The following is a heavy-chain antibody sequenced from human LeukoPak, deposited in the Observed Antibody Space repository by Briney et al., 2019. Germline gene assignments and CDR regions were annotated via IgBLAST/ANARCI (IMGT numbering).Heavy chain of an antibody. D-gene: IGHD5-18*01. CDR3: AKGSSIVTTVDH. CDR2: IGGSGGST. V-gene: IGHV3-23*01. Sequence: GGSLRLSCAASGFTFSSFAMSWVRQAPGKGLEWVSAIGGSGGSTYYADSVKGRFTISRDNSKNTLYLQMNSLRAEDTAVYYCAKGSSIVTTVDHWGQGTLVTVSP. J-gene: IGHJ4*02. CDR1: GFTFSSFA.